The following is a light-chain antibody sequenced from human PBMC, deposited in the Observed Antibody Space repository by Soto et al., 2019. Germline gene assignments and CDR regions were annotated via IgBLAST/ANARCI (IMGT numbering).Light chain of an antibody. Sequence: SYELTQPPSVSVSPRQTASITCSGNKLGNKNVCWYQQKTGQSPVLFIYQDYLRPSGVPERFSGSNSGNTATLTISGTQAMDDADYYCQAWDTGTVIFGGGTKLTVL. CDR1: KLGNKN. V-gene: IGLV3-1*01. CDR3: QAWDTGTVI. CDR2: QDY. J-gene: IGLJ2*01.